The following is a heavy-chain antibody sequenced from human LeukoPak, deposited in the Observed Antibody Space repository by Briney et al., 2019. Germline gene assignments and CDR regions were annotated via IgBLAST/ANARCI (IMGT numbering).Heavy chain of an antibody. Sequence: ASVKVSCKASGYTFTSYGISWVRQAPGQGLEWMGWISAYNGNTNYAQKLQGRVTMTTDTSTSTAYMELRSLRSDDTAVYYCARDQQIFSGPCGSGSYYKSRGNWFDPWGQGTLVTVSS. CDR2: ISAYNGNT. V-gene: IGHV1-18*01. CDR3: ARDQQIFSGPCGSGSYYKSRGNWFDP. CDR1: GYTFTSYG. D-gene: IGHD3-10*01. J-gene: IGHJ5*02.